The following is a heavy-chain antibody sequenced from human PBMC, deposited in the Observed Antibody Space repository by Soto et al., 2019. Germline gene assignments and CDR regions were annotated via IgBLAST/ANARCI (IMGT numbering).Heavy chain of an antibody. CDR3: ARQLRVGHYYFDY. CDR2: ISPIFGTA. Sequence: GASVKVSCTASGGTFSSYAISWVRQAPGQGLEWMGGISPIFGTANSAQKFQGRVTITADESTSTAYMELSSLTSEDTAVYYCARQLRVGHYYFDYWGQGTQVTVSS. J-gene: IGHJ4*02. D-gene: IGHD1-26*01. V-gene: IGHV1-69*13. CDR1: GGTFSSYA.